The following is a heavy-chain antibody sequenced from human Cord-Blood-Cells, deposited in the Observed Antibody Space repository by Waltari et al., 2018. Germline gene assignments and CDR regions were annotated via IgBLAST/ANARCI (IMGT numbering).Heavy chain of an antibody. D-gene: IGHD6-13*01. J-gene: IGHJ3*02. CDR3: ARDTLAAAGTAFDI. Sequence: EVQLVESGGGLVQPGGSLRLSCAASGFTFSSYWMSWVSQAPGKGLEWVANIKQDGSEKYYVDSVKGRFTISRDNAKNSLYLQMNSLRAEDTAVYYCARDTLAAAGTAFDIWGQGTMVTVSS. V-gene: IGHV3-7*01. CDR2: IKQDGSEK. CDR1: GFTFSSYW.